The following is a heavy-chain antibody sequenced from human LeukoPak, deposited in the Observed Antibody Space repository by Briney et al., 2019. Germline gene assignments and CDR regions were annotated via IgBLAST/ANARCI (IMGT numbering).Heavy chain of an antibody. CDR2: IYYSGST. J-gene: IGHJ4*02. CDR1: GGSISSSSYY. CDR3: ARDSLAAVAGTGDY. Sequence: SETLSLTCTVSGGSISSSSYYWGWIRQPPGKGLEWIGSIYYSGSTYYNPSLKSRVTISVDTSKNQFSLKLSSVTAADTAVYYCARDSLAAVAGTGDYWGQGTLVTVSS. D-gene: IGHD6-19*01. V-gene: IGHV4-39*07.